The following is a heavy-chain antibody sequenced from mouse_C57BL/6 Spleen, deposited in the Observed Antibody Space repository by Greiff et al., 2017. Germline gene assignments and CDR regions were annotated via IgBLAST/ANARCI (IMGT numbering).Heavy chain of an antibody. CDR2: IYGDDDK. D-gene: IGHD2-1*01. J-gene: IGHJ4*01. CDR1: GFSLTTSGMG. Sequence: QVTLKESGPGIVQSSQTLSLTCSFSGFSLTTSGMGVSWIRQPSGKGLEWLAHIYGDDDKRYNPSLKSRLTISKDTSRNQVFLKITSVATADTATYYCARDLLGAMDYWGQGTSVTVSS. CDR3: ARDLLGAMDY. V-gene: IGHV8-12*01.